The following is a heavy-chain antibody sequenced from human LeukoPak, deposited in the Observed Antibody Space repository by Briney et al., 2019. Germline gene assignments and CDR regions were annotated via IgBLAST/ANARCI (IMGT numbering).Heavy chain of an antibody. CDR1: GGSISSYY. D-gene: IGHD3-3*01. CDR2: IYYSGST. Sequence: SETLSLTCTVSGGSISSYYWSWIRQPPGKGLEWIGYIYYSGSTNYNPSLKSRVTISVDTSKNQFSLKLSSVTAADTAVYYCARDLTIDAFDIWGQGTMVTVSS. J-gene: IGHJ3*02. V-gene: IGHV4-59*01. CDR3: ARDLTIDAFDI.